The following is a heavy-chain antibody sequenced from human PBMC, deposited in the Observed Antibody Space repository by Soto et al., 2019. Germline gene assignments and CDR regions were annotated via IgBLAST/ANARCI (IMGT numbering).Heavy chain of an antibody. Sequence: GGSLRLSCAASGFSFSSYAMTWVRQAPGRGLEWVSGISGSGGITYYADSVKGQFTISRDNSKNTVYLQMNSLTAEDTAVYYCXKVSHEAAAGIGVYFDSWGQGTLVTVSS. V-gene: IGHV3-23*01. CDR1: GFSFSSYA. CDR3: XKVSHEAAAGIGVYFDS. D-gene: IGHD6-13*01. CDR2: ISGSGGIT. J-gene: IGHJ4*02.